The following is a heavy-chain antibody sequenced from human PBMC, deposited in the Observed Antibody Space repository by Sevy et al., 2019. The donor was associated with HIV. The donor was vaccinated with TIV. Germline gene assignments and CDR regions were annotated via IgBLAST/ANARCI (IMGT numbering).Heavy chain of an antibody. Sequence: SETLSLTCAVHDGSFSGYYWNWIRQLPGKGLEWIGAINESGITYYNPSLKSRVPISVDTSKKQFSLKLNSVTAVDSAVYFCARSPPVVVVPGAPSWFDPWGQGTLVTVSS. CDR3: ARSPPVVVVPGAPSWFDP. CDR2: INESGIT. CDR1: DGSFSGYY. V-gene: IGHV4-34*01. D-gene: IGHD2-2*01. J-gene: IGHJ5*02.